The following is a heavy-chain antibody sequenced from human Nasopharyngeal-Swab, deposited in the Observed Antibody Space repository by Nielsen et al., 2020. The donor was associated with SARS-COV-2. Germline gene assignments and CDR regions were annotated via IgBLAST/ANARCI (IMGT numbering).Heavy chain of an antibody. V-gene: IGHV1-24*01. CDR3: RVVPAATWYYYYGMDV. CDR2: FDPEDGET. J-gene: IGHJ6*02. Sequence: ASVKVSCKVSGYTLTELSMHWVRQAPGKGLEWMGGFDPEDGETIYAQKFQGRVTMTEDTSTDTAYMELSSLRSEDTAVYYCRVVPAATWYYYYGMDVWGQGTTVTVSS. CDR1: GYTLTELS. D-gene: IGHD2-2*01.